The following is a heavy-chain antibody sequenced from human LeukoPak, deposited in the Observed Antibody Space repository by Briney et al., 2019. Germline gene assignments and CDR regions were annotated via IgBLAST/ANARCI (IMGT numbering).Heavy chain of an antibody. CDR3: ARESMGATAFDY. V-gene: IGHV3-30-3*01. J-gene: IGHJ4*02. Sequence: GRSLRLSCAASGFTFSSYAMHWVRQAPGKGLEWVAVISYDGSNKYYADSVKGRFTISRDNSKNTPYLQMNSLRAEDTAVYYCARESMGATAFDYWGQGTLVTVSS. CDR1: GFTFSSYA. D-gene: IGHD1-26*01. CDR2: ISYDGSNK.